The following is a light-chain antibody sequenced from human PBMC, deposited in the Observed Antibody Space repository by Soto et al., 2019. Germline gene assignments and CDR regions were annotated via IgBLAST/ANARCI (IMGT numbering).Light chain of an antibody. J-gene: IGKJ5*01. CDR1: QSVSNN. CDR2: GAS. V-gene: IGKV3-15*01. Sequence: EIVMTQSPATLSVSPGERATLSCRASQSVSNNLAWYQQKPGQAPRLLIYGASTRATGIPARFSGSGSGTEFTLTISRLEPEDFAVYSCQQYGTSPTFGQGTRLEIK. CDR3: QQYGTSPT.